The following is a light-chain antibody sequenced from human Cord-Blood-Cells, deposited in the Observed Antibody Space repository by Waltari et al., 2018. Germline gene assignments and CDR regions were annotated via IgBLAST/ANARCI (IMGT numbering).Light chain of an antibody. Sequence: DVVMTQSPLSLPVTLGQPASISCRSSQSLVHSDGNTYLNWFQQRPGQSPRRLIYKVSNRDSGVPDRVSGSGSGTDFTLKISRVEAEDVGVYYCMQGTHWPLWTFGQGTKVEIK. CDR2: KVS. V-gene: IGKV2-30*02. CDR3: MQGTHWPLWT. J-gene: IGKJ1*01. CDR1: QSLVHSDGNTY.